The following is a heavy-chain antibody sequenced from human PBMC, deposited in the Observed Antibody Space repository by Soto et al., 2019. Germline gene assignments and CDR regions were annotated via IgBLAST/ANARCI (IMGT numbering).Heavy chain of an antibody. CDR2: MNPNSGNT. Sequence: GASVKVSCKASGYTFTSYDINWVRQATGQGLEWMGWMNPNSGNTGYAQKFQGRVTMTRNTSISTAYMELSSLRPEDTAVYYCASFASSTPYYYGSGSYYNVDYWGQGTLVTVSS. CDR1: GYTFTSYD. CDR3: ASFASSTPYYYGSGSYYNVDY. V-gene: IGHV1-8*01. D-gene: IGHD3-10*01. J-gene: IGHJ4*02.